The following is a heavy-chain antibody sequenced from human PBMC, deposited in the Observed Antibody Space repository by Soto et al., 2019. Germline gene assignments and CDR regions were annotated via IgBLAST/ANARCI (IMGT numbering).Heavy chain of an antibody. J-gene: IGHJ4*02. CDR1: GGSMRNYF. D-gene: IGHD6-13*01. V-gene: IGHV4-59*01. Sequence: SETLSLTCTVSGGSMRNYFWTWIRQPPGKGLEWIGYIHYSGATSFFPSYNPSLRGRVTISEDTSKNQFSLKLLSVTTADTAVYFCAAGEASSRNLAPYYLDFWGQGTLVTSPQ. CDR2: IHYSGATSFFP. CDR3: AAGEASSRNLAPYYLDF.